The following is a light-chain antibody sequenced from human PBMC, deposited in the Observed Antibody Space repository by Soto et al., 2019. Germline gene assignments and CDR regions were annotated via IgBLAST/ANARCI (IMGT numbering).Light chain of an antibody. V-gene: IGKV1-5*01. CDR3: QHYNSSSEA. CDR1: QSVSGW. Sequence: DIQMTQSPSTLSASVGDTVTVTCRASQSVSGWLAWYRQKPGEAPKLLIYDASALQRGVLSRFSGSGSGTEFTLTISSLQPDDVATYYCQHYNSSSEAFGQGTKVDIK. J-gene: IGKJ1*01. CDR2: DAS.